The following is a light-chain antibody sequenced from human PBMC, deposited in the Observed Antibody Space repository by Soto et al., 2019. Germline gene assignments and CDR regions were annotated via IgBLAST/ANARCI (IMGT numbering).Light chain of an antibody. J-gene: IGKJ5*01. V-gene: IGKV3-20*01. CDR2: GAS. Sequence: VFTHAPGTLSLSPGEIATLSCRASHSVSRTYLAWYQQKPGQAPRLLIFGASDRATGTPDRFSGSGSGTDFTLTISRLEPEDSAVYYCQQFDDSVTFGQGTRLEIK. CDR3: QQFDDSVT. CDR1: HSVSRTY.